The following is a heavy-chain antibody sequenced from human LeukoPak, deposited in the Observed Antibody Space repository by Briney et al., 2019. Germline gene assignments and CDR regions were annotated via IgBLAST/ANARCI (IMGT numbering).Heavy chain of an antibody. Sequence: ASVNVSCKSSGYTFTSYDINWVRHATGQGLEWMGYMKPSSDKTGYAQKFQGRVTLTWDTSISTAYMELSSLKSEDTAVYYCARWADSPFDYSGQGTLVTVSS. CDR1: GYTFTSYD. J-gene: IGHJ4*02. V-gene: IGHV1-8*02. CDR2: MKPSSDKT. CDR3: ARWADSPFDY.